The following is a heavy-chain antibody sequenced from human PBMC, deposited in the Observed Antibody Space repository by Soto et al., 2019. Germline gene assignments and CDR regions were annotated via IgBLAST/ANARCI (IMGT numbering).Heavy chain of an antibody. Sequence: GGSLRLSCAASGFTFSSYAMSWVRQAPGKGLEWVSAISGSGGSTYYADSVKGRFTISRDNSKNTLYLQMNSLRAEDTAVYYCAKDRSLYYDFWSGYLYYFDYWGQGTLVTVSS. CDR3: AKDRSLYYDFWSGYLYYFDY. D-gene: IGHD3-3*01. CDR2: ISGSGGST. V-gene: IGHV3-23*01. CDR1: GFTFSSYA. J-gene: IGHJ4*02.